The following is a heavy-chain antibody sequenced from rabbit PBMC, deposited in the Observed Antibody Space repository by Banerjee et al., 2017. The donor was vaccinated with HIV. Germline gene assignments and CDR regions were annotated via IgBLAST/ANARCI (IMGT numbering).Heavy chain of an antibody. V-gene: IGHV1S40*01. J-gene: IGHJ4*01. CDR3: ARSYYTYAYVRAALNL. CDR1: GFDLSSYYY. Sequence: QSLEESGGDLVKPGASLTLTCTASGFDLSSYYYMCWVRQAPGKGLEWIACIYAGSSGSTYYASWAKGRFTISKTSSTTVTLQMTSLTVADTATYFCARSYYTYAYVRAALNLWGQGTLVTVS. D-gene: IGHD6-1*01. CDR2: IYAGSSGST.